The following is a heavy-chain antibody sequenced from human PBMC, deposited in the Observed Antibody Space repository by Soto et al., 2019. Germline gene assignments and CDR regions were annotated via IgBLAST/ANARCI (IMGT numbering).Heavy chain of an antibody. CDR1: GGSTSNHY. CDR3: ARGIGSLSSRMDY. Sequence: PSETLSLTCTVSGGSTSNHYWTWIRQPPGRGLEWIGYIYYTGSTDSDPSLKSRVTISLDTSNNQFSLKLRSVTAADTAIYYCARGIGSLSSRMDYWGQGTLVTVSS. J-gene: IGHJ4*02. V-gene: IGHV4-59*11. CDR2: IYYTGST. D-gene: IGHD1-26*01.